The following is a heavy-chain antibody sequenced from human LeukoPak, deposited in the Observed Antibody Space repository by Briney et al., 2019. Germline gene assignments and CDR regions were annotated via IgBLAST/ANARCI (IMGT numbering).Heavy chain of an antibody. Sequence: PSETLSLTCAVYGGSFSGYYWSWIRQPPGKGLEWIGEINHNGSTNYNPSLKSRVTISVDTSKNQFSLKLSSVTAADTAVYYCARGLGYYDSSGYYDGYWGQGTLVTVSS. J-gene: IGHJ4*02. CDR1: GGSFSGYY. D-gene: IGHD3-22*01. V-gene: IGHV4-34*01. CDR3: ARGLGYYDSSGYYDGY. CDR2: INHNGST.